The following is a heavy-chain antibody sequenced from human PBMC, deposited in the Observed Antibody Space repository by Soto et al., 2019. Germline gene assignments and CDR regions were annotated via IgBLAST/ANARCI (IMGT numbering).Heavy chain of an antibody. D-gene: IGHD6-13*01. J-gene: IGHJ5*02. CDR3: ARLVGAAAGRFDP. Sequence: QEQLVESGGGVVQPGTSLRLSCVASGFTFNSYGMHWVRQAPGKGLEWVAAIWFDGSDKYYADSVKGRFTISRDNSKNKLYLQMNSLRAEDTGVYYCARLVGAAAGRFDPWGQGTLVIVSS. V-gene: IGHV3-33*01. CDR1: GFTFNSYG. CDR2: IWFDGSDK.